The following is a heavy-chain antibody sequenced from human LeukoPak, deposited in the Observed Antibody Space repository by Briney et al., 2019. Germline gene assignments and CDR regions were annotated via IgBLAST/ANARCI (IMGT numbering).Heavy chain of an antibody. CDR1: GVSFSDYY. D-gene: IGHD2-2*01. Sequence: SSETLSLTCAVYGVSFSDYYWTWIRQPPGKGLEWIGEINHSGSTNYNPSLKSRVTISVDTSKNQFSLKLSSVTAADTAVYYCARQQRYCSSTSCLNWFDPWGQGTLVTVSS. V-gene: IGHV4-34*01. CDR3: ARQQRYCSSTSCLNWFDP. J-gene: IGHJ5*02. CDR2: INHSGST.